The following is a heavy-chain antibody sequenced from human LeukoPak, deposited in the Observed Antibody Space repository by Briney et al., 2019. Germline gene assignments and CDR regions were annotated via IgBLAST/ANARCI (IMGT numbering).Heavy chain of an antibody. CDR1: GFTFSAYW. D-gene: IGHD2-15*01. CDR2: IDEDGTTT. J-gene: IGHJ4*02. V-gene: IGHV3-74*01. Sequence: GGSLRLSCAASGFTFSAYWMHWVRQAPGKGLGWGSRIDEDGTTTNYADSVKGRFTISRDNAKNTLYLQMSSLRAEDTAVYYCARVDVGRDYSKFDYWGQGTLVTVSS. CDR3: ARVDVGRDYSKFDY.